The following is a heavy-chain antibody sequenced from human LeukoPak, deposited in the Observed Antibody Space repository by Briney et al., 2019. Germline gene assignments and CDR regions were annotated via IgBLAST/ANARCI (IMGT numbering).Heavy chain of an antibody. CDR2: ISSSGSTI. D-gene: IGHD1-26*01. Sequence: GGSLRLSCAASGFTFSDYYMSWIRQAPGKGLEWVSYISSSGSTIYYADSVKGRFTISRDNSKNTLYLQVDTVRAEDTAVYYCAREQIVGAGFDYWGQGTPVTVSS. CDR1: GFTFSDYY. CDR3: AREQIVGAGFDY. V-gene: IGHV3-11*04. J-gene: IGHJ4*02.